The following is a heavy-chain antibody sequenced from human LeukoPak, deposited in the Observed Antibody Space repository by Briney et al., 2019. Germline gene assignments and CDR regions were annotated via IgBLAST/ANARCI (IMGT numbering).Heavy chain of an antibody. CDR2: IGSSGTTR. D-gene: IGHD6-19*01. Sequence: GGSLRLSCAVSGFPFSIYEMTWVRQAPGKGLERVSNIGSSGTTRYYADSVKGRFSISRDNAKNSLYLQMNSLRVEDTGVYYCALLAVASDFDYWGQGALVTVSS. J-gene: IGHJ4*02. CDR3: ALLAVASDFDY. V-gene: IGHV3-48*03. CDR1: GFPFSIYE.